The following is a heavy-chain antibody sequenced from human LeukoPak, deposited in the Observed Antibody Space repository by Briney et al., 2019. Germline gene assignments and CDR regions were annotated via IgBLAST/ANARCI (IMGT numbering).Heavy chain of an antibody. V-gene: IGHV4-31*03. CDR2: IYYSGST. J-gene: IGHJ4*02. Sequence: SETLSLACTVSGGSISSGGYYWSWIRQHPGKGLEWIGYIYYSGSTYYNPSLKSRVTISVDTSKNQFSLKLSSVTAADTAVYYSARGGYSSGWYYFDYWGQGTLVTVSS. CDR3: ARGGYSSGWYYFDY. D-gene: IGHD6-19*01. CDR1: GGSISSGGYY.